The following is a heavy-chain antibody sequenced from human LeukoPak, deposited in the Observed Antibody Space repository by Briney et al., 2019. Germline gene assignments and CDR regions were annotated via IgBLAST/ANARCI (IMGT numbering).Heavy chain of an antibody. J-gene: IGHJ5*02. CDR3: AKGSRSGSYSFSTFDP. CDR1: GFTFSSYA. CDR2: ISGSGGST. D-gene: IGHD3-10*01. Sequence: GGSLRLSCAASGFTFSSYAMSWVRQAPGKRLEWVSAISGSGGSTYYADSVKGRFTISRDNSKNTLYLQMNSLRAEDTAVYYCAKGSRSGSYSFSTFDPWGQGTLVTVSS. V-gene: IGHV3-23*01.